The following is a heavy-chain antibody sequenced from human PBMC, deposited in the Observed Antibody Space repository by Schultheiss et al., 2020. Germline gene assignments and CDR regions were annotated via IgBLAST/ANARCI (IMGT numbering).Heavy chain of an antibody. D-gene: IGHD4-17*01. J-gene: IGHJ4*02. Sequence: SETLSLTCTVSGGSVTTSTYYWGWIRHPPGKGMEWIGSVHHSGSTYYNPSLKSRVTISVDTSKNQFSLKLSSVTAADTAVYYCARLKDDYGDYYAGDYFDYWGQGTLVTVSS. CDR2: VHHSGST. V-gene: IGHV4-39*07. CDR1: GGSVTTSTYY. CDR3: ARLKDDYGDYYAGDYFDY.